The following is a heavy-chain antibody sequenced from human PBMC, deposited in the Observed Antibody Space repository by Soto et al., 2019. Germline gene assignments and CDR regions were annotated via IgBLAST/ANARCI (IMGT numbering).Heavy chain of an antibody. J-gene: IGHJ4*02. CDR2: XSGSGGDT. CDR3: XXXXXXXXXXXXXXTXSFXX. V-gene: IGHV3-23*01. Sequence: EVQLLESGGGVVQPGGSLRLSCAASGFTFNNYGMSWVRLAXXXXLXXXXXXSGSGGDTYYADSVKGRFTITRDNSKETVFLEMNSLRAEXXXXXXXXXXXXXXXXXXXXXTXSFXXXGRGTLVTVSS. D-gene: IGHD6-19*01. CDR1: GFTFNNYG.